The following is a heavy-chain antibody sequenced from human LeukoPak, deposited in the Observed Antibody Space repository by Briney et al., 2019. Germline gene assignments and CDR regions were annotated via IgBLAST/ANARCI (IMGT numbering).Heavy chain of an antibody. CDR3: STHRREPTKVRWIDS. CDR2: ISSSGSTT. J-gene: IGHJ5*01. D-gene: IGHD1-26*01. CDR1: GFTFSSYE. Sequence: GGSLRLSCAASGFTFSSYEMNWVRQAPGKGLEWVSYISSSGSTTYYADSMKGRFTISRDNAKNSLYLQMNSLRAEDTAVYYCSTHRREPTKVRWIDSWGQGTLVTVSS. V-gene: IGHV3-48*03.